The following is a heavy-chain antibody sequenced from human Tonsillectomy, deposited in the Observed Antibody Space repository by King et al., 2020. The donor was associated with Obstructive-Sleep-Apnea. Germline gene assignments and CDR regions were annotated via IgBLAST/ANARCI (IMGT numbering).Heavy chain of an antibody. D-gene: IGHD3-22*01. CDR2: ISSDGRDQ. CDR3: VKDPQGSNDIVVTYFDY. J-gene: IGHJ4*02. Sequence: VQLVESGGGVVQPGRSLRLSCAASGFRFSTYGMHWVRQAPGKGLEWVAVISSDGRDQYYADSVKGRFTISRDNSKNTLYLQMNSLRPEDTATYYCVKDPQGSNDIVVTYFDYWGQGTLVTVSS. CDR1: GFRFSTYG. V-gene: IGHV3-30*18.